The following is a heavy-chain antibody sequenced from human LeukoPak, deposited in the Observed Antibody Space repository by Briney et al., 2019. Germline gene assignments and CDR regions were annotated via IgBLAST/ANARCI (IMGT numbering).Heavy chain of an antibody. CDR3: AKDMDHDYDDYGFDY. V-gene: IGHV3-30*18. Sequence: PGGSLRLSCAASGFTFSSYVMHWVRQAPGKGLVWVARISYDGSNKNYADSVKGRCTISRDNSKNTVYLQMNSLRAEDTAVYYCAKDMDHDYDDYGFDYWGQGTPVTVSS. D-gene: IGHD4-17*01. CDR1: GFTFSSYV. J-gene: IGHJ4*02. CDR2: ISYDGSNK.